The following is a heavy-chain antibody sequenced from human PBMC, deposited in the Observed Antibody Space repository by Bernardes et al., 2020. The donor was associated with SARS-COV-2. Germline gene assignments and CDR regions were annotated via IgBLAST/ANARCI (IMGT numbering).Heavy chain of an antibody. J-gene: IGHJ3*02. CDR3: TTNCCDYGANDAFDI. Sequence: GGSLRLSCAASGFTFSNAWMSWVRQAPGKGLEWVGRIKSKTDGGTTDYAAPVKGRFTISRDDSKNTLYLQMNSLKTEDTAVYYCTTNCCDYGANDAFDIWGQGTMVTVSS. CDR1: GFTFSNAW. CDR2: IKSKTDGGTT. D-gene: IGHD4-17*01. V-gene: IGHV3-15*01.